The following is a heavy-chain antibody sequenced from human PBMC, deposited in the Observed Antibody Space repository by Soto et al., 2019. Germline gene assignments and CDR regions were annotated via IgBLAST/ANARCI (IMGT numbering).Heavy chain of an antibody. CDR1: GFTFSSYG. J-gene: IGHJ4*02. D-gene: IGHD6-13*01. V-gene: IGHV3-30*18. Sequence: TGGSLRLSCAASGFTFSSYGMHWVRQAPGKGLEWVAVISYDGSNKYYADSVRGRFTISRDNSKNTLYLQMNSLRAEDTAVYYCAKDPLGIAAAGTSLGYWGQGTLVTVSS. CDR2: ISYDGSNK. CDR3: AKDPLGIAAAGTSLGY.